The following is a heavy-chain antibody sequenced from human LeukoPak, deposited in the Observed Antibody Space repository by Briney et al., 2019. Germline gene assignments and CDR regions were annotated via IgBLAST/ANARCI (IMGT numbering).Heavy chain of an antibody. CDR3: ARAPYCSGGSQNRFDP. CDR2: INAGIDNT. CDR1: GYTFTSYA. J-gene: IGHJ5*02. Sequence: ASVKVSCKASGYTFTSYAMHWVRRAPGQRLEWMGWINAGIDNTKYSQKFQGRITITRDTCASTAYMELSSLRSEDTAVYYCARAPYCSGGSQNRFDPWGQGTLVTVSS. V-gene: IGHV1-3*01. D-gene: IGHD2-15*01.